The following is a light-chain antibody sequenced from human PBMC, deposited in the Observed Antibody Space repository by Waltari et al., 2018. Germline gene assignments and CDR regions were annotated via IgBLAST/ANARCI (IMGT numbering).Light chain of an antibody. CDR1: SRDVGGFNY. CDR2: DVD. Sequence: QSALTQLRSVSGSPGQSVTISCTGTSRDVGGFNYVSWYQQHPARAPKLLFYDVDKRPSGVPDRFFGSKSGNTASLTISGLQADDESDFYCCSYAASVHWLFGGGTKVTVL. V-gene: IGLV2-11*01. J-gene: IGLJ3*02. CDR3: CSYAASVHWL.